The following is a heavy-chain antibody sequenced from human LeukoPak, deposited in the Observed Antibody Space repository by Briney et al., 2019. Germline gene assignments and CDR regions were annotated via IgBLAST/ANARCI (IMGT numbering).Heavy chain of an antibody. J-gene: IGHJ4*02. V-gene: IGHV3-30*04. CDR1: GFTFSSYA. CDR3: ARQLRAYDSSGYYYVPPPDY. Sequence: GGSLRLSCAASGFTFSSYAMHWVRQAPGKGLEGVAVISYDGSNKYYADSVKGRFTISRDNSKNTLYLQMNSLRAEDTAVYYCARQLRAYDSSGYYYVPPPDYWGQGTLVTVSS. D-gene: IGHD3-22*01. CDR2: ISYDGSNK.